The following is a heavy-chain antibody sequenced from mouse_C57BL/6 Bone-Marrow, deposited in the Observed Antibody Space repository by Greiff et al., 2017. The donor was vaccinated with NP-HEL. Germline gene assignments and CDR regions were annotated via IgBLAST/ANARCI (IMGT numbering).Heavy chain of an antibody. CDR2: ISNGGGST. J-gene: IGHJ4*01. CDR3: ARRMDY. Sequence: DVQLVESGGGLVQPGGSLKLSCAASGFTFSDYYMYWVRQTPEKRLEWVAYISNGGGSTYYPDTVKGRFTISRDNAKNTLYLQMSRLKSEDTAMYYCARRMDYWGQGTSVTVSS. CDR1: GFTFSDYY. V-gene: IGHV5-12*01.